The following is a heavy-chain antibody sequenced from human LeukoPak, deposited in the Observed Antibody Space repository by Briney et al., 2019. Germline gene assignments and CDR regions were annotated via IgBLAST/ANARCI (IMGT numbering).Heavy chain of an antibody. CDR1: GFTFSSYA. CDR2: ISYDGSNK. CDR3: ARGDYGDYVSPFDY. D-gene: IGHD4-17*01. J-gene: IGHJ4*02. V-gene: IGHV3-30-3*01. Sequence: GGSLRLSCAASGFTFSSYAMHWVRQAPGKGLEWVAVISYDGSNKYYADSVKGRFTISRDNSKNTLYLQMNSLRAEDTAVYYCARGDYGDYVSPFDYWGQGTLVTVSS.